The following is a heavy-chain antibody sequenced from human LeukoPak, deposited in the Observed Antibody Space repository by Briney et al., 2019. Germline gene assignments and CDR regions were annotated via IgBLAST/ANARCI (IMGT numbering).Heavy chain of an antibody. V-gene: IGHV1-8*01. CDR3: ARVIQLDYYYYYYMDV. Sequence: AXVKVSCKASGYTFTSYDINWVRQAPGQGLEWMGWMNPNSGNTGYAQKFQGRVTMTRNTSISTAYMELSSLSSEDTAVYYCARVIQLDYYYYYYMDVWGKGTTVTVSS. J-gene: IGHJ6*03. D-gene: IGHD4-11*01. CDR2: MNPNSGNT. CDR1: GYTFTSYD.